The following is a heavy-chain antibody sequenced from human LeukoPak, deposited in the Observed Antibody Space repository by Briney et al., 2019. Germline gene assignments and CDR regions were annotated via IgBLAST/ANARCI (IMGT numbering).Heavy chain of an antibody. J-gene: IGHJ4*02. CDR2: IYYSGST. Sequence: SETLSLTCTVSGGSISTYYWNWIRQPPGKGLEWIGYIYYSGSTNYNPSLKSRVTISVDTSKNQFSLKLSSVTAADTAVYYCARDRVRGSSNPYFDYWGQGTLVTVSS. V-gene: IGHV4-59*01. CDR3: ARDRVRGSSNPYFDY. CDR1: GGSISTYY. D-gene: IGHD4-11*01.